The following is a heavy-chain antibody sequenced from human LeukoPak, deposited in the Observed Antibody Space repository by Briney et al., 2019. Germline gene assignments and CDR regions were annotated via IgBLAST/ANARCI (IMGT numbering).Heavy chain of an antibody. CDR3: ARDGGSYDY. D-gene: IGHD1-26*01. V-gene: IGHV3-30-3*01. Sequence: GGSLRPSCAASGFTFSSYAMHWVRQAPGKGLEWVAVILYDGSNEYYADSVKGRFTISRDNSKNTLYLQMDSLRAEDTAVYYCARDGGSYDYWGQGTLVTVSS. J-gene: IGHJ4*02. CDR1: GFTFSSYA. CDR2: ILYDGSNE.